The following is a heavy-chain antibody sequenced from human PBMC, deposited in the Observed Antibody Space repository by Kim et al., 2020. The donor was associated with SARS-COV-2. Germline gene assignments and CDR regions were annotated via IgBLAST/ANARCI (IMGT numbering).Heavy chain of an antibody. J-gene: IGHJ4*02. V-gene: IGHV3-74*01. CDR1: GFTFSSYW. D-gene: IGHD1-1*01. Sequence: GGSLRLSCVASGFTFSSYWMHWVRQAPGKGLVWVSLIKSDGTSTSYADSVKGRFTIARDNVRNTLYLQMNSLRAEDTAVYYCVRDQGTGTPFDYWGQGTLVTVSS. CDR2: IKSDGTST. CDR3: VRDQGTGTPFDY.